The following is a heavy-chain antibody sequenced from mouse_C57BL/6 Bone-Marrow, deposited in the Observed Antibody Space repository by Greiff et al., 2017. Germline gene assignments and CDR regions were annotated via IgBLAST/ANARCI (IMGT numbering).Heavy chain of an antibody. CDR2: IYPRSGST. V-gene: IGHV1-81*01. Sequence: VKLVESGAELARPGASVKLSCKASGYTFTSYGISWVKQRTGQGLEWIGEIYPRSGSTYYNEKFKGKATLTADKSSSTAYMELRSLTSEDSAVYFCAREGAYYSNYLAWFAYWGQGTLVTVSA. D-gene: IGHD2-5*01. CDR1: GYTFTSYG. J-gene: IGHJ3*01. CDR3: AREGAYYSNYLAWFAY.